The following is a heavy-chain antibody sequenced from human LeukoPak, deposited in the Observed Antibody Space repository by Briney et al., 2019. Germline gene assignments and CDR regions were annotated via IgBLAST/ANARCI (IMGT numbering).Heavy chain of an antibody. CDR1: GFTFSSYA. CDR3: AKRASGSGTSLYYYDY. V-gene: IGHV3-23*01. D-gene: IGHD3-10*01. J-gene: IGHJ4*02. Sequence: GGSLRLSCAASGFTFSSYAMSWVRQAPGTGLEWVSVISNSAGSTFYADSVKGRFTISRDNSKNTLYLQMNSLRAEDTAVYYFAKRASGSGTSLYYYDYWGQGTLVTVSA. CDR2: ISNSAGST.